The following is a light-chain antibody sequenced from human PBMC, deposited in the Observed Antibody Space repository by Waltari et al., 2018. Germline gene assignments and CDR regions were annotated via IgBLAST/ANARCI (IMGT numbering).Light chain of an antibody. Sequence: DIVMTQSPESLAVSLGEWATINCKSSESVLYSPNNKNHLAWYQQKPGQPPKLLIYWASTRKSGVPDRFSGSGSETDFTLTVSSLQAEDVALYYCQQYYNTPLTFGGGTKVEIK. V-gene: IGKV4-1*01. CDR3: QQYYNTPLT. CDR2: WAS. J-gene: IGKJ4*01. CDR1: ESVLYSPNNKNH.